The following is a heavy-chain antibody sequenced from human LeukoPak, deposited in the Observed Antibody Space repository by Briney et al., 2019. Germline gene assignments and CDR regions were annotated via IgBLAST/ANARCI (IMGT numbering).Heavy chain of an antibody. CDR2: IMPLFGTA. CDR3: AMTTTMIANTWFDP. V-gene: IGHV1-69*13. Sequence: SVKVSCKASGGTFSRNDISWVRQAPGQGLEWMGGIMPLFGTAKYAQKFQGRVTITADESTSTAYVDLSSLRSDDTAVYYCAMTTTMIANTWFDPWGQGTLVTVST. D-gene: IGHD3-22*01. CDR1: GGTFSRND. J-gene: IGHJ5*02.